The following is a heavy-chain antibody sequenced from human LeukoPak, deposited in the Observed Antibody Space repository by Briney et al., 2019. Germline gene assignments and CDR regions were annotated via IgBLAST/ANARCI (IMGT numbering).Heavy chain of an antibody. CDR1: GFTFSSYE. D-gene: IGHD3-22*01. J-gene: IGHJ5*02. CDR3: AREAKSYYDTTTGWFDP. CDR2: ISSSGGTI. Sequence: GGSLRLSCAASGFTFSSYEMNWVRQAPGKGLEWVSYISSSGGTIYYADSVKGRFTISRDNAKNSLYLQMNSLRAEDTAVYYCAREAKSYYDTTTGWFDPWGQGTLVTVSS. V-gene: IGHV3-48*03.